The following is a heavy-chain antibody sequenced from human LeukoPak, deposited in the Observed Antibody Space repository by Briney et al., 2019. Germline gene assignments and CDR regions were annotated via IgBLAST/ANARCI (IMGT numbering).Heavy chain of an antibody. V-gene: IGHV1-69*01. CDR2: IIPIFGTA. D-gene: IGHD2-2*01. J-gene: IGHJ6*03. CDR3: ARARDIVVVPAAPKTYYYYMDV. Sequence: SVKVSCKASGGTFSSYAISWVRQAPEQGLEWMGGIIPIFGTANYAQKFQGRVTITADESTSTAYMELSSLRSEDTAVYYCARARDIVVVPAAPKTYYYYMDVWGKGTTVTVSS. CDR1: GGTFSSYA.